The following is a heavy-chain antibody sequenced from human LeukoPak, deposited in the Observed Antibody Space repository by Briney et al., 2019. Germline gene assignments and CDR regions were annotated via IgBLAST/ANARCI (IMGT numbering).Heavy chain of an antibody. J-gene: IGHJ5*02. Sequence: ASVKVSCKASGYTFTGYYMHWVRQAPGQGLEWMGWINPNSGGTNYAQKFQGRVTMTRDTSISTAYMELSRLRSDDTAVYYCARDGSGWLSDNWFDPWGQGTLVTVSS. CDR1: GYTFTGYY. V-gene: IGHV1-2*02. CDR3: ARDGSGWLSDNWFDP. CDR2: INPNSGGT. D-gene: IGHD6-19*01.